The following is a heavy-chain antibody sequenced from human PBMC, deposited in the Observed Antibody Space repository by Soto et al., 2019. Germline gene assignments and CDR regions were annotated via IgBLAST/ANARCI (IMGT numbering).Heavy chain of an antibody. CDR3: ARAGYSSGRVGGWFDP. V-gene: IGHV4-34*01. CDR2: INHSGST. CDR1: GGSFSGYY. J-gene: IGHJ5*02. Sequence: SETLSLTCAVYGGSFSGYYWSWIRQPPGKGLEWIGEINHSGSTNYNPSLKSRVTISVDTSKNQFSLKLSSVTAADTAVYYCARAGYSSGRVGGWFDPWGQGTLVTVSS. D-gene: IGHD6-19*01.